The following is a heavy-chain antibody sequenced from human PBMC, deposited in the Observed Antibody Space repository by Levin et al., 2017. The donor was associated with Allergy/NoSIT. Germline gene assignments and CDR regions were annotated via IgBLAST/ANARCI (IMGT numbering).Heavy chain of an antibody. CDR3: ASGGYDFWTPMDV. D-gene: IGHD3-3*01. Sequence: GGSLRLSCAASGFTFSLYWMNWVRQAPGKGLEWVANLKQDGSEKYYVDSVKGRFTISRDNAKKSLYLQMNSLRAEDTAVYYCASGGYDFWTPMDVWGQGTTVTVSS. CDR2: LKQDGSEK. CDR1: GFTFSLYW. V-gene: IGHV3-7*01. J-gene: IGHJ6*02.